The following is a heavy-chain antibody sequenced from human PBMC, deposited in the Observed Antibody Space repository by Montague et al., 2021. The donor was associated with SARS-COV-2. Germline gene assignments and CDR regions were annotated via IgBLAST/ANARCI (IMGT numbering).Heavy chain of an antibody. CDR1: GGSISSSSYY. D-gene: IGHD5-12*01. CDR3: ARDLWVWLSVEGSFDY. CDR2: IYYSGGT. J-gene: IGHJ4*02. V-gene: IGHV4-39*07. Sequence: SETLSLTCTVSGGSISSSSYYWGWIRQPPGKGLEWIGSIYYSGGTYYXXXLKSRVTISVDTSKNQFSLKLSSVTAADTAVYYCARDLWVWLSVEGSFDYWGQGTLVTVSS.